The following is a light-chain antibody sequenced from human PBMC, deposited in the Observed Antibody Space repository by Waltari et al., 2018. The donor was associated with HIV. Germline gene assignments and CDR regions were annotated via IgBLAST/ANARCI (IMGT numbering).Light chain of an antibody. V-gene: IGKV3-11*01. J-gene: IGKJ2*01. CDR2: DES. CDR1: KRVSSY. Sequence: EIVWTQSPATLSLSQGERATLSCRARKRVSSYLAWYQQNPGPTPRLLINDESKRATGIPARFSGSGSETDFTLTITSLEPEDFAVYYCQQRSNWPPYTFGQGTKLEIK. CDR3: QQRSNWPPYT.